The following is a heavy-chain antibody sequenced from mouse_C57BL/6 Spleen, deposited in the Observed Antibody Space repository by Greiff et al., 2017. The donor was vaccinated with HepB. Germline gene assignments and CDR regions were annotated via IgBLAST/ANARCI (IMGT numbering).Heavy chain of an antibody. CDR1: GYAFTNYL. CDR2: INPGSGGT. Sequence: VQLQQSGAELVRPGTSVKVSCKASGYAFTNYLIEWVKQRPGQGLEWIGVINPGSGGTNYNEKFKGKATLTADKSSSTAYMQLSSLTSEDSAVYFCARSGSNYGAWFAYWGQGTLVTVSA. V-gene: IGHV1-54*01. CDR3: ARSGSNYGAWFAY. J-gene: IGHJ3*01. D-gene: IGHD2-5*01.